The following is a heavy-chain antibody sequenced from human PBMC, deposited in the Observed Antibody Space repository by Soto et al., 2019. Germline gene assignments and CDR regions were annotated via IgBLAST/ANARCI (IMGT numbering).Heavy chain of an antibody. D-gene: IGHD6-6*01. CDR2: IYYSGST. J-gene: IGHJ5*02. CDR1: GGSISSGDYY. CDR3: ARVKYSSSSASNWFDP. V-gene: IGHV4-30-4*01. Sequence: SETLSLTCTVSGGSISSGDYYWSWIRQPPGKGLEWIGYIYYSGSTYYNPSLKSRVTISVDTSKNQFSLKLSSVTAADTAVYYCARVKYSSSSASNWFDPWGQGTLVTVSS.